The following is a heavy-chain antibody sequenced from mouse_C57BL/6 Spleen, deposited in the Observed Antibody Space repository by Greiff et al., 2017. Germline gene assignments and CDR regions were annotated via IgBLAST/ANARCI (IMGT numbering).Heavy chain of an antibody. Sequence: QVQLQQPGAELVKPGASVKLSCKASGYTFTSYWMHWVKQRPGQGLEWIGMIHPNSGSTNYNEKFKSKATLTVDKSSSTAYMQLSSLTSEDSAVYYCAIFYDYDGIDYWGQGTTLTVSS. J-gene: IGHJ2*01. V-gene: IGHV1-64*01. CDR2: IHPNSGST. CDR3: AIFYDYDGIDY. D-gene: IGHD2-4*01. CDR1: GYTFTSYW.